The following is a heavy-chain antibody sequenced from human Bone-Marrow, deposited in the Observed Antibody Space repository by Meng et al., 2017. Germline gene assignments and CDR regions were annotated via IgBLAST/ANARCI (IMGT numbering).Heavy chain of an antibody. V-gene: IGHV1-46*01. CDR1: GYTFTSYY. CDR3: ARGGIAAAAIDY. CDR2: INPSGGST. J-gene: IGHJ4*02. Sequence: ASVKVSCKASGYTFTSYYMHWVRQAPGQGLEWMGIINPSGGSTSYAQKFQGRVTITRNTSISTAYMELSSLRSEDTAVYYCARGGIAAAAIDYWGQGTLVTVSS. D-gene: IGHD6-13*01.